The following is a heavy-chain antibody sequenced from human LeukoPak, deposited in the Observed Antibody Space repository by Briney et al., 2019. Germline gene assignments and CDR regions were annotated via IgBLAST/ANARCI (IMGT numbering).Heavy chain of an antibody. J-gene: IGHJ1*01. CDR3: ATSIVGLTYDEHFQH. Sequence: ASVKVSCKASGYTFTSYGISWVRQAPGQGLEWMGRIIPILGIANYAQKFQGRVTITADKSTSTAYMELSSLRSEDTAVYYCATSIVGLTYDEHFQHWGQGTLVTVSS. D-gene: IGHD1-26*01. V-gene: IGHV1-69*04. CDR1: GYTFTSYG. CDR2: IIPILGIA.